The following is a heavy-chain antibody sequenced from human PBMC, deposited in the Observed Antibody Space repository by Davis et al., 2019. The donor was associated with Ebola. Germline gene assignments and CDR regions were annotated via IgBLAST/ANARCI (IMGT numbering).Heavy chain of an antibody. CDR2: IIPIFGTA. J-gene: IGHJ6*03. D-gene: IGHD2-2*02. Sequence: SVKVSCKASGGTFSSYAISWVRQAPGQGLEWMGGIIPIFGTANYAQKFQGRVTITADESTSTAYMELSSLRSEDTAVYYCARAVVVVPAAILWQDYYYYYMDVWGKGTTVTVSS. V-gene: IGHV1-69*13. CDR1: GGTFSSYA. CDR3: ARAVVVVPAAILWQDYYYYYMDV.